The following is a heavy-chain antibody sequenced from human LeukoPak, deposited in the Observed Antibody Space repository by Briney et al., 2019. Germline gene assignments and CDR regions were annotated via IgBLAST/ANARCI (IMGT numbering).Heavy chain of an antibody. CDR3: ARPLLMGRRPAFDI. J-gene: IGHJ3*02. CDR1: GGSFSGYY. D-gene: IGHD2-8*01. V-gene: IGHV4-34*01. Sequence: PSETLSLTCAVYGGSFSGYYWSWIRQPPGKGLEWMGEINHSGSTNYNPSLKSRVTISVDTSKNQFSLKLSSVTAADTAVYYCARPLLMGRRPAFDIWGQGTMVTVSS. CDR2: INHSGST.